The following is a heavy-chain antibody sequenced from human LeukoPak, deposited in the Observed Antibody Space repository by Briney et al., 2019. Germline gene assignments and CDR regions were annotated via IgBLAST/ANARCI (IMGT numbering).Heavy chain of an antibody. Sequence: TGGSLRLSCAASGFTFDDYGMSWVRQAPGKGLEWVSGINWNGGSTGYADSVKGRFTISRDNAKNSLYLQMNSLRAEDTALYYCARVVGYYYDSSGYYGPYYFDYWGQGTLVTVSS. CDR2: INWNGGST. J-gene: IGHJ4*02. V-gene: IGHV3-20*04. CDR3: ARVVGYYYDSSGYYGPYYFDY. D-gene: IGHD3-22*01. CDR1: GFTFDDYG.